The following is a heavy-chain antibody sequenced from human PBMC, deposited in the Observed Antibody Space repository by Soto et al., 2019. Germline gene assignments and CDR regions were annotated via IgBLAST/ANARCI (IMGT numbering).Heavy chain of an antibody. CDR3: VRMNADSYQFYYAMDV. D-gene: IGHD2-2*01. CDR2: IFSDAER. V-gene: IGHV2-26*01. CDR1: GFPLTTGRMG. J-gene: IGHJ6*02. Sequence: QVTLKESGPVLVKPTETLTLTCTVSGFPLTTGRMGVSWILQPPGKALEWLAHIFSDAERSYSTSMQSRLTISKDTSGSQVVLSMTNVDPVDTGTYYCVRMNADSYQFYYAMDVWGHGTTVTVSS.